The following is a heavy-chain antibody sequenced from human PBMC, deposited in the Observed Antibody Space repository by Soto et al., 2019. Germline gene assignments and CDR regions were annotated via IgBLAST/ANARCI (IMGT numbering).Heavy chain of an antibody. Sequence: QVQLQESGPGLVKLSETLSLTCTVSGVSISSYYWSWIRQPPGKALEWIGYIYNTGSTNYNPSLKGRVTISIDSSKNQFSLKLTSVTAADTAVYYCAMVPAAPHWVYYFGMDVWGQGTTVTVSS. CDR3: AMVPAAPHWVYYFGMDV. D-gene: IGHD2-2*01. J-gene: IGHJ6*02. CDR2: IYNTGST. CDR1: GVSISSYY. V-gene: IGHV4-59*12.